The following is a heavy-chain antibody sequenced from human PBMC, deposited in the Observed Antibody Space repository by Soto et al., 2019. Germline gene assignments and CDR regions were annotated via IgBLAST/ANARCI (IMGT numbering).Heavy chain of an antibody. CDR3: ATYSPGVAVAGRRGYFDY. D-gene: IGHD6-19*01. CDR2: INHSGST. CDR1: GGPFSGYY. V-gene: IGHV4-34*01. J-gene: IGHJ4*02. Sequence: QVQLQQWGAGLLKPSETLSLTCAVYGGPFSGYYWSWIRQPPGKGLEWIGEINHSGSTNYNPSLKSRVTISVDTSKNQFSLKLSSVTAADTAVYYCATYSPGVAVAGRRGYFDYWGQGTLVTVSS.